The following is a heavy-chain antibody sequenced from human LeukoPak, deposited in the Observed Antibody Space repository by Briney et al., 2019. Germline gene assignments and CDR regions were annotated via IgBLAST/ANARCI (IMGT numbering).Heavy chain of an antibody. Sequence: PGGSLRLSCAASGFTFSSYAMSWVRQAPGKGLEWVANIKQDGTEKYYVDSVKGRFTISRDNAKNSLYLQMNSLRAEDTAVYYCARDRYSSLGRTDYWGQGTLVTVSS. CDR3: ARDRYSSLGRTDY. D-gene: IGHD6-6*01. J-gene: IGHJ4*02. CDR2: IKQDGTEK. CDR1: GFTFSSYA. V-gene: IGHV3-7*01.